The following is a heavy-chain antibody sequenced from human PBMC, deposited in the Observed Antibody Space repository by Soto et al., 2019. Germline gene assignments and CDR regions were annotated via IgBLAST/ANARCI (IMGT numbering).Heavy chain of an antibody. V-gene: IGHV2-5*01. CDR1: GFSLSTSGLG. CDR2: IYWNDDK. D-gene: IGHD6-19*01. Sequence: QITLKESGPTLVRPTQTLTLTCTFSGFSLSTSGLGVGWIRQPPGKALEWLALIYWNDDKRYSPSLKARLTITKDTSKNQVVLTMTNMDPVDTATYYCAKSGSSGWYGWFDPWGQGTLVTVSS. J-gene: IGHJ5*02. CDR3: AKSGSSGWYGWFDP.